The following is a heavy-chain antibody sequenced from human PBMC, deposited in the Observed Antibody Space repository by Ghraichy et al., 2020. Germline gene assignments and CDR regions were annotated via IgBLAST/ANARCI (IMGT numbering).Heavy chain of an antibody. CDR1: GFSFSRHW. CDR3: ARDPYGDYKYGGTDY. V-gene: IGHV3-7*01. Sequence: GESLNISCAASGFSFSRHWMSWVRQAPGKGLEWVASIKSDRSDSFYLDSVKGRFTISRDNAENSVSLEMTSLRVEDTAVYYCARDPYGDYKYGGTDYWGPGTLVSVSS. D-gene: IGHD4-17*01. J-gene: IGHJ4*02. CDR2: IKSDRSDS.